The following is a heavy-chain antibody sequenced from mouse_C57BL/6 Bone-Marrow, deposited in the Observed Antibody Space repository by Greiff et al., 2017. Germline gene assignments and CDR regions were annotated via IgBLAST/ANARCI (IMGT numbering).Heavy chain of an antibody. D-gene: IGHD1-1*02. CDR3: ARVTMLYPFAY. V-gene: IGHV5-4*01. Sequence: EVQGVESGGGLVKPGASLKLSCAASGFTFSSYSMPWVRQTPEKRLEWVATISDGGSYTYYPDNVKGRVTISRDKAKNNLYLQMSHLKSEDTAMYYCARVTMLYPFAYWGQGTLVTVSA. CDR1: GFTFSSYS. CDR2: ISDGGSYT. J-gene: IGHJ3*01.